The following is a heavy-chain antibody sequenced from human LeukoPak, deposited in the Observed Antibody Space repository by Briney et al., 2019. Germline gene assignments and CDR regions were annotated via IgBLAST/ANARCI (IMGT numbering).Heavy chain of an antibody. CDR2: IYYSGST. CDR3: ARGNSSSWSRWFDP. CDR1: GYSISSGYY. J-gene: IGHJ5*02. V-gene: IGHV4-38-2*02. D-gene: IGHD6-13*01. Sequence: SETLSLTCTVSGYSISSGYYWGWIRQPPGKGLEWIGSIYYSGSTYYNPSLKSRVTISVDTSKNQFSLKLSSVTAADTAVYYCARGNSSSWSRWFDPWGQGTLVTVSS.